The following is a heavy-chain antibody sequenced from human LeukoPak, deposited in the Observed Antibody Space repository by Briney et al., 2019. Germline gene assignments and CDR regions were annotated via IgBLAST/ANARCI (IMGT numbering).Heavy chain of an antibody. V-gene: IGHV3-7*01. CDR1: GFTFSSYW. CDR2: IKSDGSEK. Sequence: GGSLRLSCTVSGFTFSSYWMSWVRQAPGKGLEWVANIKSDGSEKYYVDSVKGRFTISRDNAKNSVYLQMKSLRAEDTAMYYCVKDPLRYCSGGSCYWFNSWGQGTLVTVSS. CDR3: VKDPLRYCSGGSCYWFNS. J-gene: IGHJ5*01. D-gene: IGHD2-15*01.